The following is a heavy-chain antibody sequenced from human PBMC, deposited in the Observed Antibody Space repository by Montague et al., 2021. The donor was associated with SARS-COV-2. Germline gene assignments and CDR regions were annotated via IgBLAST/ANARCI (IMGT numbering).Heavy chain of an antibody. D-gene: IGHD5-18*01. J-gene: IGHJ4*02. CDR1: GFTFSSYA. V-gene: IGHV3-23*01. Sequence: SLRLSCAASGFTFSSYAMSWVRQAPGKGLEWVSAIRGSGGSTYYADSVKGRFTISRDNSKNTLYLQMNSLRAEDTAVYYCAKASWIQLWFRTPYFDYWGQGTLVTVSS. CDR3: AKASWIQLWFRTPYFDY. CDR2: IRGSGGST.